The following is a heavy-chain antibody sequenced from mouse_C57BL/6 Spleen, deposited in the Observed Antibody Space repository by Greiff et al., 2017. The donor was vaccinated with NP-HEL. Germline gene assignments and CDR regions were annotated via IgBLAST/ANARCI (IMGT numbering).Heavy chain of an antibody. Sequence: EVQLVESGGGLVKPGGSLKLSCAASGFTFSDYGMHWVRQAPEKGLEWVAYISSGSSTIYYADTVKGRFTISRDNAKNTLFLQMTSLRSEDTAMYYCAKGKRSSPFAYWGQGTLVTVSA. CDR2: ISSGSSTI. D-gene: IGHD1-1*01. J-gene: IGHJ3*01. CDR3: AKGKRSSPFAY. V-gene: IGHV5-17*01. CDR1: GFTFSDYG.